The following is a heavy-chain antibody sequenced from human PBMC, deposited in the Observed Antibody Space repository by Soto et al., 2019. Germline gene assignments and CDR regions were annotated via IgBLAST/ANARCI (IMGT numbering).Heavy chain of an antibody. CDR3: ARVGEYFREVLDY. Sequence: SETLSLTCAVSSESFGGYYWSWIRQPPGKGLEWIGEINHSGSTNYNPSLKSRVTISVDTSKNQFSLKLSSVTAADTAVYYCARVGEYFREVLDYWGQGTLVTVSS. J-gene: IGHJ4*02. CDR2: INHSGST. V-gene: IGHV4-34*01. CDR1: SESFGGYY. D-gene: IGHD3-10*01.